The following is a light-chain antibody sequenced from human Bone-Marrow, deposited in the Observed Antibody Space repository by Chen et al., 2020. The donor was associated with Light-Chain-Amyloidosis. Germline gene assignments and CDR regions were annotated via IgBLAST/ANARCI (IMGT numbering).Light chain of an antibody. V-gene: IGKV3-20*01. Sequence: EIVLTQSPGTLSLSPGEGANLSCRASQTISSNYLTWYQQKFGQAPRLLIYGSSSRATGITDRVTGSGSGTDFTLTINRLEPEDFAMYYCQQYGTSPLTFGGGTKVEIQ. CDR2: GSS. J-gene: IGKJ4*01. CDR3: QQYGTSPLT. CDR1: QTISSNY.